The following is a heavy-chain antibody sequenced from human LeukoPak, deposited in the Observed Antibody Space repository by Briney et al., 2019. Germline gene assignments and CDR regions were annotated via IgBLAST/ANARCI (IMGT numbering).Heavy chain of an antibody. J-gene: IGHJ6*02. Sequence: SVKVSCKASGGTFSSYAISWVRQATGQGLEWMGWMNPNSGNTGYAQKFQGRVTMTRNTSISTAYMELSSLRSEDTAVYYCARQDIVVVVAAGGISYGMDVWGQGTTVTVSS. D-gene: IGHD2-15*01. CDR1: GGTFSSYA. V-gene: IGHV1-8*02. CDR3: ARQDIVVVVAAGGISYGMDV. CDR2: MNPNSGNT.